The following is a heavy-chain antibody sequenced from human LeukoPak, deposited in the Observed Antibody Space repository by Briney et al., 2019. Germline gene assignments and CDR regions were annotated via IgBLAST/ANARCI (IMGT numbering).Heavy chain of an antibody. J-gene: IGHJ5*02. V-gene: IGHV1-69*13. Sequence: SVKVSCKASGGTFSSYAISWVRQAPGQGLEWMGGIIPIFGTANYAQKFQGRVTITADESTSTAYMELSSLRSEDTAVYYCARGTRMTNWFDPWGQGTLVTVSS. CDR1: GGTFSSYA. CDR2: IIPIFGTA. D-gene: IGHD1-7*01. CDR3: ARGTRMTNWFDP.